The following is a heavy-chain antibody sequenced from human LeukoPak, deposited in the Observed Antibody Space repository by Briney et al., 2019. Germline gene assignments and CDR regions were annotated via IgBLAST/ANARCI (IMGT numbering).Heavy chain of an antibody. D-gene: IGHD1/OR15-1a*01. Sequence: PLGSLRLSCAASGFTFGDYAMIWVRQTPGKGLEWLSYIVSFSSPVYYADSVKGRFTISRDNAKNSLYLQMNSLRAEDTAMYYCARFLNNYTYADYWGQGTLVTVSS. CDR2: IVSFSSPV. CDR1: GFTFGDYA. J-gene: IGHJ4*02. V-gene: IGHV3-48*04. CDR3: ARFLNNYTYADY.